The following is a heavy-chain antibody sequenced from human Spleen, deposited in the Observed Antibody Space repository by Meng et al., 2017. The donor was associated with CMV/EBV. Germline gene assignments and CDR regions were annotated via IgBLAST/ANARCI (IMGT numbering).Heavy chain of an antibody. Sequence: GESLKISCAASGFTFSNYAMYWVRQAPGKGLEWVSDISASGGSTYYADSVKGRFTISRDNSKNTLYLQMNSLRAEDTAVYYCAKSLNTRRGTLIVVLSYFDFWGQGTLVTVSS. CDR1: GFTFSNYA. D-gene: IGHD3-22*01. J-gene: IGHJ4*02. CDR3: AKSLNTRRGTLIVVLSYFDF. V-gene: IGHV3-23*01. CDR2: ISASGGST.